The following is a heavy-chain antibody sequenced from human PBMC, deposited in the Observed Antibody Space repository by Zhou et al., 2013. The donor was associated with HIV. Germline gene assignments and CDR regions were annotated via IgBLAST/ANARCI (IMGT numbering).Heavy chain of an antibody. Sequence: QVQLVQSGAEVKKPGSSVKVSCKASGGTFSSYAISWVRQAPGQGLEWMGGIIPIFGTANYAQKFQGRVTITTDESTSTAYMELSSLRSEDTAVYYCARVRGLWFGELGVGWFDPWGQGTLVTVSS. D-gene: IGHD3-10*01. J-gene: IGHJ5*02. CDR2: IIPIFGTA. CDR1: GGTFSSYA. CDR3: ARVRGLWFGELGVGWFDP. V-gene: IGHV1-69*05.